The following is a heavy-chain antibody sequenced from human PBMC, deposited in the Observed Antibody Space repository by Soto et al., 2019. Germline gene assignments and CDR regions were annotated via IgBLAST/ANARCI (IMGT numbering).Heavy chain of an antibody. D-gene: IGHD6-19*01. CDR3: TGGLASGDY. V-gene: IGHV1-46*03. CDR1: GYIFTNFY. CDR2: INPNGGST. J-gene: IGHJ4*02. Sequence: QVQLVQPGAEVKKPGASVKFSCKASGYIFTNFYIHWVRQAPGQGLEWIGIINPNGGSTNYAQNFQGRVTMTRDTSTSTVYLDLISLRSEDTAVYYCTGGLASGDYWGQGTLITVSS.